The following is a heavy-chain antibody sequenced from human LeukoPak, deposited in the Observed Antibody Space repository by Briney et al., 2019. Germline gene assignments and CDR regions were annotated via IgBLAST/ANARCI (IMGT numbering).Heavy chain of an antibody. CDR1: GFTFSNAW. V-gene: IGHV3-15*01. D-gene: IGHD6-13*01. Sequence: PGGSLRLSCAASGFTFSNAWMSWVRQAPGKGLEWVGRIKSNTDGGTTDYAAPVKGRFTISRDDSKNTLYLQMNSLKTEDTAVYYCTTPPNDSSSWYLGRHYGMDVWGQGTTVTVSS. CDR3: TTPPNDSSSWYLGRHYGMDV. CDR2: IKSNTDGGTT. J-gene: IGHJ6*02.